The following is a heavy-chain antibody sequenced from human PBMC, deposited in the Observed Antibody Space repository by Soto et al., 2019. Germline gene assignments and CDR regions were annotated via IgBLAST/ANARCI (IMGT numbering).Heavy chain of an antibody. CDR1: GYTFTSYG. J-gene: IGHJ6*02. Sequence: QVRLVQSGAEVKKPGASVKVSCKASGYTFTSYGISWVRQAPGQGLEWMGGIRDYNGNTNYAQKLQGRVTMTTDTYTSTAYMQLRSLRSDDTAVYYCASGPGYYGSGSYFSDYYYSGMDVWGQGTTVTVS. V-gene: IGHV1-18*01. D-gene: IGHD3-10*01. CDR3: ASGPGYYGSGSYFSDYYYSGMDV. CDR2: IRDYNGNT.